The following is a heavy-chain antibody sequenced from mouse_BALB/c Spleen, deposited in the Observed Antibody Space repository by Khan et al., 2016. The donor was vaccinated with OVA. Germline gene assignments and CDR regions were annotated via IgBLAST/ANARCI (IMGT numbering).Heavy chain of an antibody. CDR1: GYTFTSSV. J-gene: IGHJ2*01. V-gene: IGHV1S136*01. CDR2: IYPFNDGT. D-gene: IGHD2-14*01. CDR3: ARNYRYDVYFDS. Sequence: VQLQQSGPELVKPGASVKMSCTASGYTFTSSVIHWVRQKSGQGLDWIGYIYPFNDGTKYNEKFEGKATLTSDKSSSTAYMALSSLSSEDSAVYYCARNYRYDVYFDSGGQGTTLTVAS.